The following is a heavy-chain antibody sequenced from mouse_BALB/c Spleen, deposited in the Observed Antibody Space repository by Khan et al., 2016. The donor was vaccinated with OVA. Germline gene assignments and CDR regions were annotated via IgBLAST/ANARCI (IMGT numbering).Heavy chain of an antibody. CDR1: DYSITSDYA. V-gene: IGHV3-2*02. CDR3: ARSLYYIYGDAMDY. J-gene: IGHJ4*01. Sequence: EVQLQQSGPGLVTPSQSLTLTCTVTDYSITSDYAWNWIRQFPGNKLECMGYISSSGTTSSNPSLKSRISITRDTSKNQFFLQLKSVTTEDTATYYCARSLYYIYGDAMDYWGRGTSVTVSS. D-gene: IGHD2-1*01. CDR2: ISSSGTT.